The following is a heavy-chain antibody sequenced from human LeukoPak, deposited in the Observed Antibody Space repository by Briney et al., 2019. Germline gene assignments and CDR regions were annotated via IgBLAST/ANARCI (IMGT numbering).Heavy chain of an antibody. V-gene: IGHV1-18*01. J-gene: IGHJ4*02. Sequence: GASVKVSCKASGYTFTSYGISWVRQAPGQGREWMGWISAYNGNTNYAQKLQGRVTMTTDTSTSTAYMELRSLRSDDTAVYYCASDKIERIYCSSTSCYPFDYWGQGTLVTVSP. CDR1: GYTFTSYG. D-gene: IGHD2-2*01. CDR3: ASDKIERIYCSSTSCYPFDY. CDR2: ISAYNGNT.